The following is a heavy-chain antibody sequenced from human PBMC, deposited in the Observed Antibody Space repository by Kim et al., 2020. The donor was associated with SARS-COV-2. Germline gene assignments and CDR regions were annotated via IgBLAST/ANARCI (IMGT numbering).Heavy chain of an antibody. CDR2: IYHSGST. CDR1: GGSISSGGYS. J-gene: IGHJ2*01. V-gene: IGHV4-30-2*01. D-gene: IGHD5-18*01. CDR3: SRNSYGYPHWYFDL. Sequence: SETLSLTCAVSGGSISSGGYSWSWIRQPPGKGLEWIGYIYHSGSTYYNPSLKSRVTISVDRSKNQFSLKLSSVTAADTAVYYCSRNSYGYPHWYFDLWG.